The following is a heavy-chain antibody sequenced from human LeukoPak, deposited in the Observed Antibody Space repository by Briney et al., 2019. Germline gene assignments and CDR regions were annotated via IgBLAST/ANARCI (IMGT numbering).Heavy chain of an antibody. Sequence: SETLSLTCSVSGDSVSRSDSYWDWIRQPPGTGLEWIGTIYYSGRTYYGPSLKSRVTMSVDPSNNQFSLNLRSVTAADTAVYYCARRRYYDGSGYLEWGQGTLLSVSS. J-gene: IGHJ1*01. D-gene: IGHD3-22*01. CDR3: ARRRYYDGSGYLE. CDR2: IYYSGRT. V-gene: IGHV4-39*01. CDR1: GDSVSRSDSY.